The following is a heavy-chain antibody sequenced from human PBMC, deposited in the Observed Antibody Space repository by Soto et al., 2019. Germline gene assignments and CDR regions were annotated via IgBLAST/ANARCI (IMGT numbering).Heavy chain of an antibody. Sequence: PGGSLRLSCAASGFTFSRYWMTWVRQAPGKGLEWVANIKQDGFEKYYVDSVKERFTISRDNAKNSLFLQMNSLRADDTAVYYCAMGDYPCPYYYYGLDVWGLGTSVTVSS. J-gene: IGHJ6*02. CDR2: IKQDGFEK. CDR3: AMGDYPCPYYYYGLDV. D-gene: IGHD4-17*01. V-gene: IGHV3-7*01. CDR1: GFTFSRYW.